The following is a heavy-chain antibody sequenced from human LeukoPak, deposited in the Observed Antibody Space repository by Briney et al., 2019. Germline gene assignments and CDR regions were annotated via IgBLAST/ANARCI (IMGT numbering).Heavy chain of an antibody. J-gene: IGHJ4*02. D-gene: IGHD5-18*01. CDR1: GFTFSSYW. CDR3: AKGSGYNYGFSDY. CDR2: IKQDGSEK. V-gene: IGHV3-7*03. Sequence: PGGSLRLSCAASGFTFSSYWMSWVRQAPGKGLEWVANIKQDGSEKYYVDSVKGRFTISRDNAKNSLYLQMNSLRAEDTAVYYCAKGSGYNYGFSDYWGQGTLVTVSS.